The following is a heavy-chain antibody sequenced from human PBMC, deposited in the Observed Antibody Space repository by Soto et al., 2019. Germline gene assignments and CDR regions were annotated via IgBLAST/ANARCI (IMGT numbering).Heavy chain of an antibody. V-gene: IGHV3-30*18. Sequence: VGSLRLSCVASGFTLRTSGMHWFREAPSKGLEWVAVISHDGSNQFYAESVKGRFTISRDNSKNMLYLQMNSLRADDSAVYFCAKDSSADFDYWGQGTVLTVSS. CDR3: AKDSSADFDY. CDR1: GFTLRTSG. J-gene: IGHJ4*02. CDR2: ISHDGSNQ.